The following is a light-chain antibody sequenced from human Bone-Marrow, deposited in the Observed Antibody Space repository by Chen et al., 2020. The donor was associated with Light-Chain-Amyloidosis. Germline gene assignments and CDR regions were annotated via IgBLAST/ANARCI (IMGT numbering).Light chain of an antibody. CDR3: QVWERSSDGPV. CDR2: DDS. J-gene: IGLJ3*02. Sequence: SYVLTQPSSASVAPGQTATIACGGNNIGSTRVHWYQQTPGQSPLLVVYDDSDLPSGIPERVCGADSGNTATMTIGRVEAGDEADYCCQVWERSSDGPVFGGGTKMTVL. CDR1: NIGSTR. V-gene: IGLV3-21*02.